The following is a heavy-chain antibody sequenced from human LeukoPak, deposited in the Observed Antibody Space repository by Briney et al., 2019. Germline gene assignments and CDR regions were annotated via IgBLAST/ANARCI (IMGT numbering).Heavy chain of an antibody. CDR2: INSDGSST. D-gene: IGHD1-26*01. J-gene: IGHJ4*02. V-gene: IGHV3-74*01. CDR1: GFTFSSYW. Sequence: GXXLRLSCAASGFTFSSYWIHWVRQAPGKGLVWVSRINSDGSSTNYADSVKGRFTISRDNAKNTLYLQMNSLRAEDTAVYYCASNVGYWGQGTLVTVSS. CDR3: ASNVGY.